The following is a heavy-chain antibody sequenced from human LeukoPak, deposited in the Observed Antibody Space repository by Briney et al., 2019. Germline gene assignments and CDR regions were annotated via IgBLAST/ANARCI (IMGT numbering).Heavy chain of an antibody. CDR2: ISSSSSYI. CDR1: GFTFSSYS. J-gene: IGHJ3*01. Sequence: PGGSLRLSCAASGFTFSSYSMNWVRQAPGKGLEWVSSISSSSSYIYYADSVKGRFTISRDNAKNSLYLQMNSLRAEDTAVYYCVSLKNSGWGNAFHFWGQGTMVTVSS. D-gene: IGHD6-19*01. CDR3: VSLKNSGWGNAFHF. V-gene: IGHV3-21*01.